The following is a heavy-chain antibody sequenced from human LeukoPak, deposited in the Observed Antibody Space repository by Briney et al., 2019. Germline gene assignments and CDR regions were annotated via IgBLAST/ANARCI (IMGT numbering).Heavy chain of an antibody. CDR3: ARDRPNYYGSDGHYYRRDGDY. V-gene: IGHV3-23*01. D-gene: IGHD3-22*01. CDR2: ITSRGEST. CDR1: GFTFSIYA. Sequence: GGSLRLSCAASGFTFSIYAMRWVRQAPGKGLQRVSSITSRGESTWYVDSVRGRFTITRDNSENTLYLQMHSLRAEDTAVYYCARDRPNYYGSDGHYYRRDGDYWGRGTLVSVS. J-gene: IGHJ4*02.